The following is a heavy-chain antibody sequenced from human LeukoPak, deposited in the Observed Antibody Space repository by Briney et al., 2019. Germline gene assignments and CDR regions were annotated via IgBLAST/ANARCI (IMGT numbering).Heavy chain of an antibody. V-gene: IGHV1-18*01. CDR2: ISAYNGNT. D-gene: IGHD6-6*01. CDR1: GYTFTSYG. CDR3: ESDVWFRQFDSTSSDKDY. J-gene: IGHJ4*02. Sequence: ASVKVSCKASGYTFTSYGISWVRQAPGQGLEWMGWISAYNGNTNYAQMLQGRVTMTTDTSTSTAYMELRSLRADDTAVYYGESDVWFRQFDSTSSDKDYWGQGTMVTGSS.